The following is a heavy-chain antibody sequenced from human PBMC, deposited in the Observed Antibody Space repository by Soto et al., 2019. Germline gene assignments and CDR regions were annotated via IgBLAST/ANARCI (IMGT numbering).Heavy chain of an antibody. CDR2: IYYSGST. Sequence: PSETLSLTCTVSGGSISSDYWSWIRQPPGKGLEWIGYIYYSGSTNYNPSFKSRVTISGDTSKNQFSLKLSSVTAADTAVYYCARVGGGWFDPWGQATLVTVSS. CDR1: GGSISSDY. V-gene: IGHV4-59*01. CDR3: ARVGGGWFDP. D-gene: IGHD3-3*01. J-gene: IGHJ5*02.